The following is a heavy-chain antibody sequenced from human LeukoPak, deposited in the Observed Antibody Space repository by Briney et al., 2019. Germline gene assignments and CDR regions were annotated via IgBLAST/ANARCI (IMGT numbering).Heavy chain of an antibody. J-gene: IGHJ6*02. CDR2: MNPNSGNT. Sequence: SVKVSCKASGYTFTSYDINWVRQATGQGLEWMGWMNPNSGNTGYAQKFQGRVTMTRSTSISTAYMELSSLRSEDTAVYYCARRRIGGWGYYYGMDVWGQGTTVTVSS. V-gene: IGHV1-8*01. D-gene: IGHD6-19*01. CDR3: ARRRIGGWGYYYGMDV. CDR1: GYTFTSYD.